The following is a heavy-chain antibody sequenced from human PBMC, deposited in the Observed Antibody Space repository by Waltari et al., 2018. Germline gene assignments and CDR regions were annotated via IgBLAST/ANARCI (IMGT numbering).Heavy chain of an antibody. D-gene: IGHD6-6*01. CDR2: IIPIFGTA. J-gene: IGHJ6*02. CDR3: ARALLSSIAAPDSYGMDV. V-gene: IGHV1-69*01. CDR1: GGTFSSYA. Sequence: QVQLVQSGAEVKKPGSSVKVSCKASGGTFSSYAISWVRQAPGQGLEWMGGIIPIFGTANYEQKFQGRVTITADESTSTAYMELSSLRSEDTAVYYCARALLSSIAAPDSYGMDVWGQGTTVTVSS.